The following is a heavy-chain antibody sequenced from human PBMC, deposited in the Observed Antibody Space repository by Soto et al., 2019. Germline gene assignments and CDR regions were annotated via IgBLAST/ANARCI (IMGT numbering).Heavy chain of an antibody. Sequence: QVQLVQSGAEVKKPGSSVKVSCKASGGTSSSYTISWVRQAPGQGLEWMGRIIPILGIANYAQKFQGRVTITADKSTSTAYMELSSLRSEDTAVYYCAISTTVTTTCDIWGQGTMVTVSS. CDR1: GGTSSSYT. CDR3: AISTTVTTTCDI. CDR2: IIPILGIA. J-gene: IGHJ3*02. V-gene: IGHV1-69*02. D-gene: IGHD4-17*01.